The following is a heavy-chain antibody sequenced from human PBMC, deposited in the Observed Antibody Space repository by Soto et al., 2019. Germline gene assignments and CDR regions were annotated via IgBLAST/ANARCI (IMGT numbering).Heavy chain of an antibody. CDR1: GFTFSSYA. J-gene: IGHJ4*02. CDR2: ISGSGDST. Sequence: EVQLLESGGGLVQPGGSLRLSCAASGFTFSSYAMNWVRQAPGKGLEWVSVISGSGDSTYYADSVKGRFTISRDNSKKTVYLQMTRLRTEDTAVYYCARCSSGSYFDYWGQGTLVTVSS. V-gene: IGHV3-23*01. D-gene: IGHD6-19*01. CDR3: ARCSSGSYFDY.